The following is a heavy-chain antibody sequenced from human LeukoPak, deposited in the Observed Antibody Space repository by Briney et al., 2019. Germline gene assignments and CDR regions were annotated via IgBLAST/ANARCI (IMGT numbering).Heavy chain of an antibody. CDR1: GFTFSSYG. CDR3: AKDKGSGYFYTMDV. J-gene: IGHJ6*02. Sequence: PGGSLRLSCAASGFTFSSYGMHWVRQAPGKGLEWVAVISYDGSNKYYADSVKGRFTISRDNSKNTLYLQMNSLRAEDTAVYYCAKDKGSGYFYTMDVWGQGTTVTVSS. V-gene: IGHV3-30*18. CDR2: ISYDGSNK. D-gene: IGHD3-10*01.